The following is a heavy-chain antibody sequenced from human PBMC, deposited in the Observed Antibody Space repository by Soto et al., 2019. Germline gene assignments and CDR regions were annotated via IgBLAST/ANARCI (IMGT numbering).Heavy chain of an antibody. Sequence: ASVKVSCKASGYTFTSYYMHWVRQAPGQGLEWMGIINPSGGSTSYAQKFQGRVTMTRDTSTSTVYMEMNSLQTEDTAMYYCTTDSYITTITARFDYWGHGTLVTVSS. V-gene: IGHV1-46*01. CDR2: INPSGGST. CDR1: GYTFTSYY. CDR3: TTDSYITTITARFDY. D-gene: IGHD3-22*01. J-gene: IGHJ4*01.